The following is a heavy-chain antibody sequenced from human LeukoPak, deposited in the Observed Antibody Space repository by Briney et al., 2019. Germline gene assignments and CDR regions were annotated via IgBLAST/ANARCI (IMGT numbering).Heavy chain of an antibody. CDR1: GGSFSGYY. V-gene: IGHV4-34*01. Sequence: SETLSLTCAVYGGSFSGYYWSWIRQPPGKGLEWIGEINHSGSTNYNPSLKSRVTISVDTSKNQFSLKLSSVTAADTAVYYCATLAGPSVGSGTNWFDPWGQGTLVTVSS. J-gene: IGHJ5*02. CDR2: INHSGST. CDR3: ATLAGPSVGSGTNWFDP. D-gene: IGHD1-26*01.